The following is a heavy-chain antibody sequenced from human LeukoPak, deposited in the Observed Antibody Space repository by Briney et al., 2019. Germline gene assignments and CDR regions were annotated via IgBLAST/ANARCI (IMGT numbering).Heavy chain of an antibody. J-gene: IGHJ4*02. CDR2: ISTTSKTI. V-gene: IGHV3-11*01. Sequence: PGGSLRLSCAASGFTFSDYYMTWIRQAPGKGLEWISYISTTSKTIYYAESVKGRFSISRDNARNSVYLQMDSLRADDTAVYYCAKDSGSYSNPYYFDYWGQGTLVTVSS. D-gene: IGHD1-26*01. CDR1: GFTFSDYY. CDR3: AKDSGSYSNPYYFDY.